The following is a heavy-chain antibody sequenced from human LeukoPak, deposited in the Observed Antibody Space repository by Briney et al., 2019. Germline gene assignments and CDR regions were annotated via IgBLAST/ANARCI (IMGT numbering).Heavy chain of an antibody. CDR2: IYSNGGT. V-gene: IGHV4-39*01. Sequence: TSETLSLTCTVSGGTIRSSRYYWGWIRQPPGKGLEWIGSIYSNGGTYYNPSLRSRVTMSVDTSKNQFSLKLTSVTAAETAVYYCGNFDFWGQGTMVIVSS. CDR1: GGTIRSSRYY. J-gene: IGHJ3*01. CDR3: GNFDF.